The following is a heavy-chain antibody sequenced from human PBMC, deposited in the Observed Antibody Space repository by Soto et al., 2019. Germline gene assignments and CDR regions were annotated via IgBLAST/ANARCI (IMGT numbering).Heavy chain of an antibody. CDR3: ASAVGAAAHDNYFDP. CDR1: GGTFSSYA. Sequence: QVQLVQSGAEVKKPGSSVKVSCKASGGTFSSYAISWVRQAPGQGLEWMGGIIPIFGTANYAQKFQGRVTITADAYTSTANVELGSLRSGDTAVHYCASAVGAAAHDNYFDPWGQGTLVTVSS. D-gene: IGHD2-15*01. CDR2: IIPIFGTA. V-gene: IGHV1-69*12. J-gene: IGHJ5*02.